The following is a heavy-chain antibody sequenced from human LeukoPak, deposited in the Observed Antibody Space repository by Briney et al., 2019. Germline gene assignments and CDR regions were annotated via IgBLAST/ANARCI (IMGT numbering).Heavy chain of an antibody. Sequence: GGSLRLSCAASGFTFSSYAMSWVRQAPGKGLEWVSAISGSGGSTYYADSVKGRFTISRDNSKNTLYLQMNSLRAEDTDVYYCAKGPFQLEDHSYDSSGSPLCYFDYWGQGTLVTVSS. CDR3: AKGPFQLEDHSYDSSGSPLCYFDY. CDR2: ISGSGGST. J-gene: IGHJ4*02. CDR1: GFTFSSYA. V-gene: IGHV3-23*01. D-gene: IGHD3-22*01.